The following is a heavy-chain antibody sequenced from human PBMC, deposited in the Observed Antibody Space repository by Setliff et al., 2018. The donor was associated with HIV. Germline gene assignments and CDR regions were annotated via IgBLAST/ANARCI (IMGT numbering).Heavy chain of an antibody. V-gene: IGHV1-18*01. CDR2: INTYNSQT. CDR1: GYTFTTNG. CDR3: ARVSLEVDYDFRQGYYYYMDV. J-gene: IGHJ6*03. D-gene: IGHD3-22*01. Sequence: GASVKVSCKASGYTFTTNGISWVRQAPGQGLEWMGWINTYNSQTNYPQKLQGRVTMTADTSTNTAYMELKSLRSDDTAVYFCARVSLEVDYDFRQGYYYYMDVWGKGSTVTVSS.